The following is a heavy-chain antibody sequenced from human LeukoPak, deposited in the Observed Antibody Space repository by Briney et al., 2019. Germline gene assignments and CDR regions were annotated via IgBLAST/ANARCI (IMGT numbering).Heavy chain of an antibody. D-gene: IGHD3-10*01. Sequence: GGSLRLSCAASGFTFSSYGMNWVRQAPGKGLEWVSSISSSSSYIYYADSVKGRFTISRDNAKNSLYLQMNSLRAEDTAVYYCARDFGVRGVIITVPVYYYGMDVWGQGTTVTVSS. J-gene: IGHJ6*02. V-gene: IGHV3-21*01. CDR3: ARDFGVRGVIITVPVYYYGMDV. CDR1: GFTFSSYG. CDR2: ISSSSSYI.